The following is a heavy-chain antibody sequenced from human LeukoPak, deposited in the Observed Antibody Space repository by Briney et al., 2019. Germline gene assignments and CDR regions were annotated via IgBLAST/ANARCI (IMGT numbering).Heavy chain of an antibody. V-gene: IGHV3-11*01. Sequence: PGGSLRLSCAASGFTFSDYYMSWIRQAPGKGLEWVSYISSSGSTIYYADSVKGRFTISRDNAKNSLYLQMNSLRAEDTAVYYCARDQSGYDLIYYYYYMDVWGKGTTVTISS. J-gene: IGHJ6*03. CDR3: ARDQSGYDLIYYYYYMDV. CDR1: GFTFSDYY. D-gene: IGHD5-12*01. CDR2: ISSSGSTI.